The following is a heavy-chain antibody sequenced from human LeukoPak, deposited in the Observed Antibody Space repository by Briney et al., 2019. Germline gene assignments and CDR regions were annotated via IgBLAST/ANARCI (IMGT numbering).Heavy chain of an antibody. Sequence: GGSLRLSCAASGFTFSDYYMSWIRQAPGNGLEWISYISSTGSTIFYADSVKGRFTISRDNAKNSLNLQLNSLRDEDTAVYYCARDPSGYISGWARRALDYWGQGTPVTVSS. V-gene: IGHV3-11*01. J-gene: IGHJ4*02. CDR2: ISSTGSTI. CDR3: ARDPSGYISGWARRALDY. CDR1: GFTFSDYY. D-gene: IGHD6-19*01.